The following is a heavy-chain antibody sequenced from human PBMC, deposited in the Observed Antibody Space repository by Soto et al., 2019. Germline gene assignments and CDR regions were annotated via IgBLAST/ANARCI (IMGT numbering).Heavy chain of an antibody. J-gene: IGHJ4*02. CDR3: VRNRGWHRFDF. V-gene: IGHV3-7*04. CDR2: IMKDGSTT. CDR1: GFTFSDYW. D-gene: IGHD6-19*01. Sequence: PGGSLRLSCVASGFTFSDYWMSWVRQAPGKGLEWVADIMKDGSTTSYVDSVKGRFTISRDNAQNSLYLRMSSLRVEDTAIYFCVRNRGWHRFDFWGQGTLVTVSS.